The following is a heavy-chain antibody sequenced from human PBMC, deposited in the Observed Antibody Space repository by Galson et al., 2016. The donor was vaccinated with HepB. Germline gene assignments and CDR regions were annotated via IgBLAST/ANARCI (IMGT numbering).Heavy chain of an antibody. V-gene: IGHV1-69*13. Sequence: SVKVSCKASGYTFSTYAIHWVRQAPGQGLEWMGGIIPMYGTPNYAQKFQGRVTITADESTSTAYMGLSSLRSEDTAVYYCARGGDTSGWYEILLWGQGTLVTVSS. CDR2: IIPMYGTP. CDR3: ARGGDTSGWYEILL. D-gene: IGHD6-19*01. CDR1: GYTFSTYA. J-gene: IGHJ4*02.